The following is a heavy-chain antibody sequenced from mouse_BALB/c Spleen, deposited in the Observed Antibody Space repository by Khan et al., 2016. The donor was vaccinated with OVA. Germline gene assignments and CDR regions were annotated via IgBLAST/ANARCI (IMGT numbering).Heavy chain of an antibody. J-gene: IGHJ4*01. CDR2: INTHSGVP. D-gene: IGHD2-14*01. CDR1: GYTFTTAG. CDR3: ARGGAAFYRNDGGAMDY. Sequence: QVQLKQSGPELKKPGETVRISCKASGYTFTTAGMQWVQKMPGKGLKWIGWINTHSGVPKYAEDFKGRFAFSLETSASTVYLQITNLKNEDTATXFCARGGAAFYRNDGGAMDYWGQGTSVTVSS. V-gene: IGHV9-4*02.